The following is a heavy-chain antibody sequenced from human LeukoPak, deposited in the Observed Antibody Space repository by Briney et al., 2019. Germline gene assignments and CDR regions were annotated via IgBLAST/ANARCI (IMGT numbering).Heavy chain of an antibody. CDR1: GGSISSYY. CDR2: IYYSGST. Sequence: SETLSLTCTVSGGSISSYYWSWIRQPPGRGLEWIGYIYYSGSTNYNPSLKSRVTISVDTSKYQFSLKLSSVTAADTAVYYCARAGLGYCSSTSCYYFDYWGQGTLVTVSS. V-gene: IGHV4-59*01. CDR3: ARAGLGYCSSTSCYYFDY. D-gene: IGHD2-2*01. J-gene: IGHJ4*02.